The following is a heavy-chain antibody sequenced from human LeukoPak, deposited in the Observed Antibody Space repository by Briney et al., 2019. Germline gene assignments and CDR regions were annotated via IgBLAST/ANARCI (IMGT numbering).Heavy chain of an antibody. CDR1: GFTFSSYG. D-gene: IGHD3-22*01. J-gene: IGHJ3*02. Sequence: GGTLRLSRADSGFTFSSYGMSWVRQAPGKGLEWVSGISGSGANTYQAVSVKGRFTISRDNSKNTLHLQMNSLRAEDTAVYYCARDGHDSSGYYYAFDIWGQGTMVTVSS. CDR3: ARDGHDSSGYYYAFDI. V-gene: IGHV3-23*01. CDR2: ISGSGANT.